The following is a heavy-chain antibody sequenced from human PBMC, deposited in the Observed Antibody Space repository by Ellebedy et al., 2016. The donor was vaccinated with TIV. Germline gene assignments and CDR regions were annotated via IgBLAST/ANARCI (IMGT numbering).Heavy chain of an antibody. CDR2: VSNSVDTT. CDR1: GFTFTNYA. J-gene: IGHJ4*02. D-gene: IGHD4-23*01. V-gene: IGHV3-23*01. CDR3: SFKGVATRVY. Sequence: GESLKISCAASGFTFTNYAMNWVRQAPGKGLEGVSAVSNSVDTTYYADSVKGRFTISRDNLKNTLYLQMSSLRAEDTAVYYCSFKGVATRVYWGQGTLVTVSS.